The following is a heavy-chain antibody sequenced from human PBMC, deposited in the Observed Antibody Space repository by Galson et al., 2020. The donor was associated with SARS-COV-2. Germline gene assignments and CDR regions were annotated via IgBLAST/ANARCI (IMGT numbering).Heavy chain of an antibody. CDR1: GGSINIGPYY. CDR2: IHNSGSP. V-gene: IGHV4-61*09. J-gene: IGHJ4*02. Sequence: SETLSLTCTVSGGSINIGPYYWAWIRQPAGKSLEWLGHIHNSGSPTQNPSLKSRVTISVDTSRNQFSLKMNSVTAADTAVYYCARVSYSSGPLIDHWGQGTLVTVSS. D-gene: IGHD6-6*01. CDR3: ARVSYSSGPLIDH.